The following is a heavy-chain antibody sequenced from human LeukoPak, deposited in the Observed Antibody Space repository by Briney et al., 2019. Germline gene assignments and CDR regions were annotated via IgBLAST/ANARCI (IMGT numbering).Heavy chain of an antibody. Sequence: ASVKVSCKASGYTFTGYYMHWVRQAPGQGLEWMGWINPDSGGTNYAQKFQGRVTMTRDTSISTAYLELSSLTSDDTAVYYCARDSGSSGTYPGKDYWGQGTLVTVSS. CDR1: GYTFTGYY. D-gene: IGHD1-26*01. CDR2: INPDSGGT. CDR3: ARDSGSSGTYPGKDY. V-gene: IGHV1-2*02. J-gene: IGHJ4*02.